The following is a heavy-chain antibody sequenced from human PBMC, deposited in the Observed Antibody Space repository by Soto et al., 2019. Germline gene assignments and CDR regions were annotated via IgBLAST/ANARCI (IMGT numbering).Heavy chain of an antibody. D-gene: IGHD5-12*01. J-gene: IGHJ4*02. Sequence: EVHLLESGGDLVQPGGSLRLSCAASGFSFTAYIMGWFRQAPGQGLEWVSAISVSGDKTYYADSVKGRFTISRDDAKNTLYLQLNSLRVDDTAIYYCAKGGWLDDCGQGTLVTVSS. CDR2: ISVSGDKT. CDR3: AKGGWLDD. CDR1: GFSFTAYI. V-gene: IGHV3-23*01.